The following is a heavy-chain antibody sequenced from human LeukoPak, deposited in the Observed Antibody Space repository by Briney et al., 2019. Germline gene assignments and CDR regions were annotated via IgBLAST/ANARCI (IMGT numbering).Heavy chain of an antibody. CDR2: INHSGST. CDR1: GGSFSGYS. J-gene: IGHJ4*02. CDR3: ASLGETYHYERSGYYYSDS. V-gene: IGHV4-34*01. D-gene: IGHD3-22*01. Sequence: SETLSLTCAVYGGSFSGYSWTWIRQPPGKGLEWIGEINHSGSTNYNPSLKSRVTISVDTAKNQFSLKLSSVTAADTAVYYCASLGETYHYERSGYYYSDSWGQGTLVTVSS.